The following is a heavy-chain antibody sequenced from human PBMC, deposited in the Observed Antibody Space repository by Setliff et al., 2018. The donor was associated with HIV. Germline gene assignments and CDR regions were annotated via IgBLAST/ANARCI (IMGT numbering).Heavy chain of an antibody. V-gene: IGHV3-21*01. J-gene: IGHJ5*02. CDR3: VRDKALGAFSPFDL. D-gene: IGHD1-26*01. Sequence: PGGSLRLSCVDSGFTFGTYTMNWVRQAPGKGLEWVASTSGSSNHTYYGDSLKGRFAISRDNAKKSLFLQMNGLKIEDTAVYYFVRDKALGAFSPFDLWGQGTRVTVSS. CDR2: TSGSSNHT. CDR1: GFTFGTYT.